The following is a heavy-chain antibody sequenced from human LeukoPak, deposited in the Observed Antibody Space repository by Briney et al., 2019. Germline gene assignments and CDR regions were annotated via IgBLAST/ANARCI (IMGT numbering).Heavy chain of an antibody. CDR1: GYTFTSYG. CDR2: ISAYYGNT. CDR3: ARDRPDYGQYWYFDL. D-gene: IGHD4/OR15-4a*01. V-gene: IGHV1-18*01. Sequence: GASVNVSCKASGYTFTSYGISWVRQAPGQGLEWMGWISAYYGNTNYAQKLQGRVTLTTDTSTSTAYMELRSLTSDDTAVYYCARDRPDYGQYWYFDLWGRGTLVTVSS. J-gene: IGHJ2*01.